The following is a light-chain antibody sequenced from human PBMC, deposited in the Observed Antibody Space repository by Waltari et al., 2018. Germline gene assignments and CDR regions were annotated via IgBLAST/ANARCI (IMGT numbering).Light chain of an antibody. CDR2: LGS. J-gene: IGKJ1*01. V-gene: IGKV2-28*01. Sequence: DIVVTQSPLSLPVTPGAPASISCRSSQGLLHRNGNNYLAWYLQKQGQSPQLLIYLGSSRPAGVPDRFRGRGPGTEFTLRISGVEAEDVGVYYCMQSLQALWTFGPGTKLDI. CDR3: MQSLQALWT. CDR1: QGLLHRNGNNY.